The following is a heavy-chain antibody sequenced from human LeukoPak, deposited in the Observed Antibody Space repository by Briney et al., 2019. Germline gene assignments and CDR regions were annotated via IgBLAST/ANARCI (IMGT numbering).Heavy chain of an antibody. D-gene: IGHD6-6*01. CDR1: GFTFSSYA. CDR3: AKDPAGQRPVDY. J-gene: IGHJ4*02. V-gene: IGHV3-23*01. Sequence: GASLRLSCAASGFTFSSYAMSWVRQAPGKGLEWVSAISGSGGSTYYADSVKGRFTISRDNPKNTLYLQMNSLRAEDTAVYYCAKDPAGQRPVDYWGQGTLVTVSS. CDR2: ISGSGGST.